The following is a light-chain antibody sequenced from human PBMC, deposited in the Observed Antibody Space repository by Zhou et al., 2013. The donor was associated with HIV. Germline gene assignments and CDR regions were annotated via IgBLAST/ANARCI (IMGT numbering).Light chain of an antibody. J-gene: IGKJ1*01. CDR1: QSVSSSY. Sequence: EIVLTQSPGPLYLSPGERATLSCRASQSVSSSYLAWYQQKPGQAPRLLIYGASNRASGIPDRFSGSGSGTDFTLTINRLEPEDFAVYYCQQYGSSSWSFGQGTTVAIK. V-gene: IGKV3-20*01. CDR3: QQYGSSSWS. CDR2: GAS.